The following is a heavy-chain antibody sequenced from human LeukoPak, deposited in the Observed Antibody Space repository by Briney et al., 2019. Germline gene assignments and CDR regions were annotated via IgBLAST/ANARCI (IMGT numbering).Heavy chain of an antibody. CDR1: GFTFSSYG. J-gene: IGHJ4*02. V-gene: IGHV3-23*01. CDR2: ISGSGGST. D-gene: IGHD3-22*01. CDR3: ARVIYYDSSGYYDY. Sequence: PGGSLRLSCAASGFTFSSYGMSWARQAPGKGLDWVSVISGSGGSTYYADSVKGRFTISRDNSKNTLYLQMNSLRAEDTAVYYCARVIYYDSSGYYDYWGQGTLVTVSS.